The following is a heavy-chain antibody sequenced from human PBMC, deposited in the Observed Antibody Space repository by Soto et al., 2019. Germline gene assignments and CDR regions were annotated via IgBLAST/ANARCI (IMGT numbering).Heavy chain of an antibody. CDR1: GFTFSNVW. Sequence: HLVESGGGFVKPGGSLTLSCAASGFTFSNVWLSWVRQGPGKGLEWLGRIKSRTENETTDYASPARGRFIISRDDSKNMLYLQLSSLKSEDTGVYYCVTVLPHANSWFDYWGQGTPVTVSS. CDR2: IKSRTENETT. J-gene: IGHJ4*02. CDR3: VTVLPHANSWFDY. D-gene: IGHD2-2*01. V-gene: IGHV3-15*01.